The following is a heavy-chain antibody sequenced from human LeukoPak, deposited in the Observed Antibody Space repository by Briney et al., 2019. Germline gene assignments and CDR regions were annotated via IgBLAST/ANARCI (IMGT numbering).Heavy chain of an antibody. V-gene: IGHV1-18*01. CDR2: ISAYNGNT. CDR3: ARRAFYYYYGMDV. CDR1: GYTFTSYG. Sequence: ASVKVSCKASGYTFTSYGISWVRQAPGQGLEWMGWISAYNGNTNYAQKLQGRVTMTTDTSTSTAYVELRSLRSEDTAVYYCARRAFYYYYGMDVWGQGTTVTVSS. J-gene: IGHJ6*02.